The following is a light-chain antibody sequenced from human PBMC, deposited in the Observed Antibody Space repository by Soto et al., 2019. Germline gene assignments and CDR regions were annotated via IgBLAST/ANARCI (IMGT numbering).Light chain of an antibody. V-gene: IGKV1-5*01. CDR1: QTINKW. J-gene: IGKJ5*01. Sequence: DIQMTQSPSPLSASVGDRVTITCRASQTINKWLAWYQQKTGKAPRLLIYMASTLESGVPSRFSGSGSGTECTLTISSLQPEDVATYYCQQRHSYPITFGQGTRLEIK. CDR3: QQRHSYPIT. CDR2: MAS.